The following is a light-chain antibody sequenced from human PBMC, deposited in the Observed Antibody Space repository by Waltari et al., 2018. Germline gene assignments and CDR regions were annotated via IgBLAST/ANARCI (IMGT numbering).Light chain of an antibody. CDR1: SSDVGYYNL. CDR2: EVN. V-gene: IGLV2-23*02. J-gene: IGLJ2*01. CDR3: CSYAGGSTFVI. Sequence: QSALTQPASLSGSPGQSITISCTGTSSDVGYYNLVSWYQQHPGKAPKLMIYEVNKRRSGVSNRFSASNAGNTASLTISGLQAEDEADYHCCSYAGGSTFVIFGGGTKLTVL.